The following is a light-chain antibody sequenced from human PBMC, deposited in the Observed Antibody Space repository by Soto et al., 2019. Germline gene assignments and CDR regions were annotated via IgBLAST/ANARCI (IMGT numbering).Light chain of an antibody. CDR1: SSDVGSYNL. V-gene: IGLV2-23*01. CDR2: EGS. CDR3: CSYAGSSTPYV. J-gene: IGLJ1*01. Sequence: QSVLTQPASVSGSPGQSITISCTGTSSDVGSYNLVSWYQQHPGKAPKLMIYEGSKRPSGVSNRFSGSKSGNTASLTISGLQAADEADYYCCSYAGSSTPYVFGTGTKVTV.